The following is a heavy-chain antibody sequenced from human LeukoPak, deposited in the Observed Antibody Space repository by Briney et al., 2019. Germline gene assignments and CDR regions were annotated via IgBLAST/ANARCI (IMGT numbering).Heavy chain of an antibody. Sequence: SETLSLTCSVSGGSISSYYWSWIRQPPGKGLEWIGYIYYSGSTNYNPSLKSRVTISVDTSKNQFSLKLSSVTAADTAVYYCARGVGGYCSGGSCYSGPNWFDPWGQGTLVTVSS. D-gene: IGHD2-15*01. J-gene: IGHJ5*02. CDR1: GGSISSYY. CDR2: IYYSGST. V-gene: IGHV4-59*08. CDR3: ARGVGGYCSGGSCYSGPNWFDP.